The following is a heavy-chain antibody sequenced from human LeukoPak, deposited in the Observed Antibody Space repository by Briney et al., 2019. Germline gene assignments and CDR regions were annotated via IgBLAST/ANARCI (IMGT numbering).Heavy chain of an antibody. CDR2: IIPILGIA. Sequence: GVSVKVSCKASGGTFSSYAISWVRQAPGQGLEWMGRIIPILGIANHAQKFQGRVTITADKSTSTAYMELSSLRSEDTAVYYCARVPGIAVAGNWFDPWGQGTLVTVSS. CDR1: GGTFSSYA. D-gene: IGHD6-19*01. CDR3: ARVPGIAVAGNWFDP. V-gene: IGHV1-69*04. J-gene: IGHJ5*02.